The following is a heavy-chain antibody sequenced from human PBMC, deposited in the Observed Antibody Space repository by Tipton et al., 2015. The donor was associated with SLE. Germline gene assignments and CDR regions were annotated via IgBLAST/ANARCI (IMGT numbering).Heavy chain of an antibody. V-gene: IGHV4-59*01. CDR2: YSGST. J-gene: IGHJ6*02. D-gene: IGHD1-1*01. CDR3: ARITTPLGGMDV. Sequence: YSGSTNFNPSLKSRVTISVDTSKNQFSLKLSSVTAADTAVYYCARITTPLGGMDVWGPGTTVTVSS.